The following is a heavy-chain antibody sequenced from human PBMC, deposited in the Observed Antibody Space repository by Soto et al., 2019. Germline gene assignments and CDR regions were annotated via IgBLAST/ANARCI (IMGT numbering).Heavy chain of an antibody. CDR3: AMEVQVHTPAFVY. D-gene: IGHD3-10*01. CDR1: GGTFNTYA. V-gene: IGHV1-69*19. CDR2: ISPMFGAA. Sequence: QVQLVQSGAEMKKPGSSVKVSCQSSGGTFNTYAMNWVRQAPGQGPEWMGDISPMFGAANYAPKFQGIVTITADEFTGKSDMQLSSLTSEHTALYFCAMEVQVHTPAFVYWGQGTLVTVSS. J-gene: IGHJ4*02.